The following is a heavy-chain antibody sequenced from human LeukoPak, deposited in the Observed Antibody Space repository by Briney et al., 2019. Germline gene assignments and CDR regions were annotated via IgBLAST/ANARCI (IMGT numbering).Heavy chain of an antibody. J-gene: IGHJ4*02. CDR1: GFTFSSYS. Sequence: PGGSLRLSCAASGFTFSSYSMNWVRQAPGKGLEWVSSIRSSSSYIYYADSVKGRFTISRDNAKNSLYLQMNSLRAEDTAVYYCQRVGSGSYSNEIVKTVDYWGQGTLVTVSS. V-gene: IGHV3-21*01. CDR3: QRVGSGSYSNEIVKTVDY. CDR2: IRSSSSYI. D-gene: IGHD3-10*01.